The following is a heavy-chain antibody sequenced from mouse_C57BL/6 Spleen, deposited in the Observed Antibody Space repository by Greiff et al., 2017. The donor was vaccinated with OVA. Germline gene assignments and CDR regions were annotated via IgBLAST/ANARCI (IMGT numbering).Heavy chain of an antibody. Sequence: EVQLVESGGGLVKPGGSLKLSCAASGFTFSSYAMSWVRQTPEKRLEWVATISDGGSETYYTDNVKGRFNISRDNAKNNLYLQMSHLKSEDTAMYYCAREHYSNYDFDYWGQGTTLTVSS. CDR2: ISDGGSET. J-gene: IGHJ2*01. CDR3: AREHYSNYDFDY. D-gene: IGHD2-5*01. CDR1: GFTFSSYA. V-gene: IGHV5-4*01.